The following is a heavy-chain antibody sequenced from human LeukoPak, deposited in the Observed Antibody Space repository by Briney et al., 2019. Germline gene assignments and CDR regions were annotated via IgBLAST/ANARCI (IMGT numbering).Heavy chain of an antibody. CDR1: GGSISSSSYY. CDR3: ARDPHTSPYSQYYFDY. Sequence: SETLSLTCTVSGGSISSSSYYWGWIRQPPGKGLEWIGSIYYSGSTYYNPSLKSRVTISVDTSKNQFSLKLSSVTAADTAVYYCARDPHTSPYSQYYFDYWGQGTLVTVSS. V-gene: IGHV4-39*07. J-gene: IGHJ4*02. D-gene: IGHD6-13*01. CDR2: IYYSGST.